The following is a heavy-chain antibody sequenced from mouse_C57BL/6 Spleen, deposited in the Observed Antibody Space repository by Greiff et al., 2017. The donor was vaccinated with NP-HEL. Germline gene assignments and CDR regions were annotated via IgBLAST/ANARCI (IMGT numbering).Heavy chain of an antibody. Sequence: VQLQQPGAELVKPGASVKLSCKASGYTFTSYWMQWVKQRPGQGLEWIGEIDPSDSYTNYNQKFKGKGTLTVDTSSSTAYMHLSSLTTEDSAVYYCASGYYGSSHWYFDVWGTGTTVTVSS. J-gene: IGHJ1*03. V-gene: IGHV1-50*01. D-gene: IGHD1-1*01. CDR3: ASGYYGSSHWYFDV. CDR1: GYTFTSYW. CDR2: IDPSDSYT.